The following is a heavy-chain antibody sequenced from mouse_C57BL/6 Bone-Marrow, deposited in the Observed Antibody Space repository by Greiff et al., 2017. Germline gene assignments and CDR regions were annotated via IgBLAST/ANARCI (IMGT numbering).Heavy chain of an antibody. CDR1: GYTFTDYY. Sequence: VQLQQSGPELVKPGASVKISCKASGYTFTDYYMNWVKQSHGKSLEWIGDINPNNGGTSYNQKFKGKATLTVDKSSSTAYMELRSLTSEDSAVYYCARGTTVVWYYWDYWGQGTTL. CDR2: INPNNGGT. V-gene: IGHV1-26*01. J-gene: IGHJ2*01. CDR3: ARGTTVVWYYWDY. D-gene: IGHD1-1*01.